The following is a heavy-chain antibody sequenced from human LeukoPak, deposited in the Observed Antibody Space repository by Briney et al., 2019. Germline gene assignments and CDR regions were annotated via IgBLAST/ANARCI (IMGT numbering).Heavy chain of an antibody. CDR2: ISPYNGDT. CDR3: ARGGNTDFYDSSGSNGDY. CDR1: LYSFTNYG. Sequence: AAVKVSCKASLYSFTNYGITWVRRAPGQGLEWVGWISPYNGDTNFVRTLQRRVTLTTDASTNTAYMELRSLRSDDTDVYDCARGGNTDFYDSSGSNGDYWGQGTLVTVSS. D-gene: IGHD3-22*01. J-gene: IGHJ4*02. V-gene: IGHV1-18*01.